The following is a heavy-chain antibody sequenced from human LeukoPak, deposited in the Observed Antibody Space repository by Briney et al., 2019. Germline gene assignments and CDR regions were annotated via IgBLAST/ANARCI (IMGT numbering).Heavy chain of an antibody. CDR2: IYYSGST. CDR1: GGSISSGGYY. V-gene: IGHV4-31*03. D-gene: IGHD3-10*01. CDR3: ARGRTYYYGSGSPNGFDY. Sequence: SETLSLTCTVSGGSISSGGYYWSWIRQHPGKGLEWIGYIYYSGSTYYNPSLKSRVTISVDTSKNQFSLKLSSVTAADTAVYYCARGRTYYYGSGSPNGFDYWGQGTLVTVSS. J-gene: IGHJ4*02.